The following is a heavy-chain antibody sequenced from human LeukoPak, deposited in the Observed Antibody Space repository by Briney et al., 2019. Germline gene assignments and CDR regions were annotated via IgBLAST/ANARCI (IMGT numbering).Heavy chain of an antibody. CDR2: ISSSSSTI. J-gene: IGHJ6*02. CDR1: GFTFSSYS. D-gene: IGHD3-3*01. Sequence: GGSLRLSCAVSGFTFSSYSMNWVRQAPGKGLEWVSYISSSSSTIYYADFVKGRFTISRDNAKNSLYLQMNSLRDEDTAVYYCASISVNFGVVFGMDVWGQGTTVTVSS. V-gene: IGHV3-48*02. CDR3: ASISVNFGVVFGMDV.